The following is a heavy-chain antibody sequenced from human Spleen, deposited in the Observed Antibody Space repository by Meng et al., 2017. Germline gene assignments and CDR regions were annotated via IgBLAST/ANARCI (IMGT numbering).Heavy chain of an antibody. D-gene: IGHD6-6*01. J-gene: IGHJ4*02. CDR1: GFTFSSYS. Sequence: EVQLVESGGGLVKPGGSLRLSCSASGFTFSSYSMNWVRQAQGKGLEWVSSITSSSSYIYYADSLKGRFTISRDNAKNSLYLQMNSLRAEDTAVYYCVRPREYSTSSGLGFWGQGTLVTVSS. CDR2: ITSSSSYI. CDR3: VRPREYSTSSGLGF. V-gene: IGHV3-21*01.